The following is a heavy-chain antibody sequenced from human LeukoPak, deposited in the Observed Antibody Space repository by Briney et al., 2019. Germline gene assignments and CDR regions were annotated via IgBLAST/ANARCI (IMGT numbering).Heavy chain of an antibody. CDR1: GYTFTSFG. J-gene: IGHJ4*02. CDR3: ARDLGAAPGIFFDF. V-gene: IGHV1-18*01. Sequence: GASVKVSCKTSGYTFTSFGFSWVRQAPGQGLEWMGWISAYNGNTNYAQILRGRVTMTADTSTSTAYMELRSLRSDDTAVYYCARDLGAAPGIFFDFWGQGTLVTVSS. CDR2: ISAYNGNT. D-gene: IGHD6-13*01.